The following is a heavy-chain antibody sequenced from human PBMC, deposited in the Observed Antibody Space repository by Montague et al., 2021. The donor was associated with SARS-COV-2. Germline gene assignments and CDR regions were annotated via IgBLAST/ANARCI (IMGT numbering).Heavy chain of an antibody. CDR2: IDWDDDK. CDR3: ARSSVVRGVSLDY. CDR1: GFSLSTSGMC. Sequence: PSLVKPTQTLTLTCTFSGFSLSTSGMCVSWIRQPPGKALEWLARIDWDDDKHYSTSLKTRLTISKDTSKNQVVLTVTNTDPVDTATYYCARSSVVRGVSLDYWGQGTLVTVSS. D-gene: IGHD3-10*01. V-gene: IGHV2-70*11. J-gene: IGHJ4*02.